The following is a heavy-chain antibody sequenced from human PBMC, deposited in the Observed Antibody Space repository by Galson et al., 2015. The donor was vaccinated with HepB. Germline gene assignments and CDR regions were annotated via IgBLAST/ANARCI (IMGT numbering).Heavy chain of an antibody. D-gene: IGHD3-3*01. CDR1: GFTFSNYG. V-gene: IGHV3-33*01. Sequence: SLRLSCAASGFTFSNYGMHWVRQAPGKGLEWVALKWSDGRNEVYLDSVKGRFTISRDTSKNMLYLQMNSLRAEDTAVYYCARDRVLEWSYVGLFDFWGQGTLVTVSS. J-gene: IGHJ4*02. CDR2: KWSDGRNE. CDR3: ARDRVLEWSYVGLFDF.